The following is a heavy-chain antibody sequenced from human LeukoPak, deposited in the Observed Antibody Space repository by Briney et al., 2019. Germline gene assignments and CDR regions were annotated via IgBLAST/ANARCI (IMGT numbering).Heavy chain of an antibody. CDR3: ARPRVAGPLDI. J-gene: IGHJ3*02. CDR1: GYTFTSYG. D-gene: IGHD2-15*01. V-gene: IGHV1-18*01. CDR2: ISGYNAAT. Sequence: ASVKVSCKTSGYTFTSYGVSWVRQAPGQGLEWMGWISGYNAATNYAQKFQGRVTMTIDTSTSTVYMELRSLRSDDTAVIYCARPRVAGPLDIWGQGTMVTVSS.